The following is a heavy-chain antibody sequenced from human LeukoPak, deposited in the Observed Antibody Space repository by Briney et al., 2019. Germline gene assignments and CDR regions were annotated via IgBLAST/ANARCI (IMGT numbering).Heavy chain of an antibody. CDR2: IYSGGST. CDR1: GFTVSSNY. CDR3: ARDWRDGYNYVGNY. Sequence: GGSLRLSCAASGFTVSSNYMSWVRQAPGKGLEWVSVIYSGGSTYYADSVKGRFTISRDNAKNSLHLQMNSLRAEDTAVYYCARDWRDGYNYVGNYWGQGTLVTVSS. J-gene: IGHJ4*02. D-gene: IGHD5-24*01. V-gene: IGHV3-53*01.